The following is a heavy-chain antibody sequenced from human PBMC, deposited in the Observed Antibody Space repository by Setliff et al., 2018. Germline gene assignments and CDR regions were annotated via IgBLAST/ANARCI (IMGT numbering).Heavy chain of an antibody. V-gene: IGHV4-59*11. CDR1: GGSISSHY. CDR3: ARVRKGYSGYDFGDY. CDR2: IYYSGST. J-gene: IGHJ4*02. D-gene: IGHD5-12*01. Sequence: SETLSLTCTVSGGSISSHYWSWIRQPPGKGLEWIGSIYYSGSTNYNPSLKSRVAISLDTSRNQSSLKLRSVTAADTAVYYCARVRKGYSGYDFGDYWGQGTLVTSPQ.